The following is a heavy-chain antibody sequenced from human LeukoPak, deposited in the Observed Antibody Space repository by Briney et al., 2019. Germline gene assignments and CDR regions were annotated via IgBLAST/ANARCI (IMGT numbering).Heavy chain of an antibody. CDR3: ARCIAVAWYSASCYFDY. V-gene: IGHV5-51*01. CDR1: GYSFTSYW. CDR2: IYPGDSDT. J-gene: IGHJ4*02. Sequence: GESLKISCKGSGYSFTSYWIGWVRQMPGKGLEWMGIIYPGDSDTRYSPSFQGQVTISADKSISTAYLQWSSLKASDTAMYYCARCIAVAWYSASCYFDYWGQGTLVTVSS. D-gene: IGHD6-19*01.